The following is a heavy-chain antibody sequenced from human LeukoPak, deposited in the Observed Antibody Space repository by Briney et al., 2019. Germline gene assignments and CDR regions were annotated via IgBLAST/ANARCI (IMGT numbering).Heavy chain of an antibody. Sequence: PGGSLRLSCAASGFTFSSYAMNWVRQAPGKGLEWVSRISGSGGRTYYADSVKGRFTISRDNSKNTLYLQMNSLRAEDTAVYYCARMTHSSSWSNGDYWGQGTLVTVSS. CDR2: ISGSGGRT. J-gene: IGHJ4*02. D-gene: IGHD6-13*01. V-gene: IGHV3-23*01. CDR3: ARMTHSSSWSNGDY. CDR1: GFTFSSYA.